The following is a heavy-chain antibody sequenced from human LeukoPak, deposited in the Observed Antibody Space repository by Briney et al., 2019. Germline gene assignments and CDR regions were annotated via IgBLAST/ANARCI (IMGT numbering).Heavy chain of an antibody. J-gene: IGHJ5*02. CDR1: GFTVSSDY. CDR3: ARDSHGSGWTINWFDP. D-gene: IGHD6-19*01. V-gene: IGHV3-53*01. Sequence: GGSLRLSCAASGFTVSSDYMSWVRQAPGKGLEWVSVIYSGGSTYYADSVKGRFTISRHNSKNTLYLQMNSLRVEDTSVYYCARDSHGSGWTINWFDPWGRGTLVTVSS. CDR2: IYSGGST.